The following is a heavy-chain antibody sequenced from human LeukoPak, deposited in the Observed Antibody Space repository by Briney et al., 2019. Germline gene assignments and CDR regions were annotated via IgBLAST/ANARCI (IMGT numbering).Heavy chain of an antibody. J-gene: IGHJ4*02. CDR3: AKDLSSGSYSFTLAFDY. V-gene: IGHV3-23*01. CDR2: ISGSGGST. CDR1: GFTFSSYG. Sequence: PGGSLRLSCAASGFTFSSYGMSWVRQAPGKGLEWVSAISGSGGSTYYADSVKGRFTISRDNSKNTLYLQMNSLRAEDTAVYYCAKDLSSGSYSFTLAFDYWGQGTLVTVSS. D-gene: IGHD1-26*01.